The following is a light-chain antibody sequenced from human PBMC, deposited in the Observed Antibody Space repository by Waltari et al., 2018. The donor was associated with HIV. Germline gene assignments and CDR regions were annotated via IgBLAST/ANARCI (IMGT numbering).Light chain of an antibody. Sequence: QPALTQPASVSGSPGQSITISCTGTSSDVGGYHYVSWYQQHPGKAPKLMIYEVSNRPSGVSNRFSGSKSGNTASLTISGLQAEDEADYYCSSYTSSSTLRVFGGGTKLTVL. J-gene: IGLJ3*02. CDR3: SSYTSSSTLRV. CDR1: SSDVGGYHY. CDR2: EVS. V-gene: IGLV2-14*01.